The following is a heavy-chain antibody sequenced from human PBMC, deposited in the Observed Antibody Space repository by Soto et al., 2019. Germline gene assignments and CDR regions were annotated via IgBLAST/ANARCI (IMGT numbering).Heavy chain of an antibody. V-gene: IGHV4-34*01. CDR2: LYQGLSI. Sequence: QVQLQQWGAGLWKPSETLSLTCAVYSGSFSGYYWSWIRQTPGKGLEWIGELYQGLSIIYNPSLESRVTISGDSSKNQFSLKLRSVTAADTAVYYCGRHGGYYFDYWGQGTLVTVSS. J-gene: IGHJ4*02. CDR1: SGSFSGYY. CDR3: GRHGGYYFDY. D-gene: IGHD3-16*01.